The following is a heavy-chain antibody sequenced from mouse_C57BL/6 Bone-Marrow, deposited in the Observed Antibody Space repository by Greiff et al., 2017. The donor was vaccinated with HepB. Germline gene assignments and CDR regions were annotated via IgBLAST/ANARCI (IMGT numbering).Heavy chain of an antibody. V-gene: IGHV1-55*01. CDR3: ARNDDYDYCAMDY. CDR1: GYTFTSYW. D-gene: IGHD2-4*01. Sequence: QVQLQQPGAELVKPGASVKMSCKASGYTFTSYWITWVKQSPGQGLEWIGDIYPGSGSTNYNEKFKSKATLTVDTSSSTAYMQLNSLTSEASAVYYCARNDDYDYCAMDYWGQGTSVTVSS. J-gene: IGHJ4*01. CDR2: IYPGSGST.